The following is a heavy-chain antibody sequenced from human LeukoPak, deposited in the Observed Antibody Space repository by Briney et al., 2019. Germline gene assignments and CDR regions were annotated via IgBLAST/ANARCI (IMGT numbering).Heavy chain of an antibody. J-gene: IGHJ3*01. D-gene: IGHD1-26*01. CDR1: GFSFSHTW. Sequence: GGSLRLSCAGSGFSFSHTWMNWVRQAPGKGLEYIGRIKSKTNGGEATEYAAAVTGRFFISRDDSASTLYLHLNSLKTEDAAVYYCATDRIVGASAFDVWGQGTMVTVSS. CDR2: IKSKTNGGEAT. V-gene: IGHV3-15*01. CDR3: ATDRIVGASAFDV.